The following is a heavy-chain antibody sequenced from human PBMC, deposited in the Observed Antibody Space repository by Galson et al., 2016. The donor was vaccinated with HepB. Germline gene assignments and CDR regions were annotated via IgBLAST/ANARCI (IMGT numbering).Heavy chain of an antibody. J-gene: IGHJ4*02. V-gene: IGHV4-4*02. CDR2: IHHTGNT. CDR3: ATSAFWGGF. Sequence: SETLSLTCTVSGGSISSRNWWSWVRQTPGKGLEWIGEIHHTGNTNYHPSLKSRVTLSVDKSKNQFSLKLTSATAADTAVYYCATSAFWGGFWGQGTLVTVSS. CDR1: GGSISSRNW. D-gene: IGHD7-27*01.